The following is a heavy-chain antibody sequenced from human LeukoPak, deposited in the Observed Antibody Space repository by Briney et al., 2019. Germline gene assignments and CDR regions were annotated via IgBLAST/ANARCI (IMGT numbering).Heavy chain of an antibody. V-gene: IGHV4-59*08. CDR2: IYYSGST. CDR1: GGPLSSYY. Sequence: PSETLSLTCTVSGGPLSSYYGSWIRQPPGKGLEWVGYIYYSGSTNYNTSLKSRVTISVDTSKTQFSLKLSSVTAADTAVYYCARLRGTAPPRYYYYGMDVWGQGTTVTASS. D-gene: IGHD5-18*01. CDR3: ARLRGTAPPRYYYYGMDV. J-gene: IGHJ6*02.